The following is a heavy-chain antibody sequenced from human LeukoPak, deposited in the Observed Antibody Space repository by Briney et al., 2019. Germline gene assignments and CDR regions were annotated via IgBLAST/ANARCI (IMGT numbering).Heavy chain of an antibody. CDR2: ISSLSNYI. V-gene: IGHV3-21*04. CDR3: TTYRQVLLPFES. J-gene: IGHJ4*02. Sequence: GGSLRLSCAASRFTFTNYSMNWVRQAPGKGLEWVSSISSLSNYIYYADSVKGRFTISRDNAKNSLYLQMNSLRVEDTAIYYCTTYRQVLLPFESWGQGTLVTVSS. D-gene: IGHD5-18*01. CDR1: RFTFTNYS.